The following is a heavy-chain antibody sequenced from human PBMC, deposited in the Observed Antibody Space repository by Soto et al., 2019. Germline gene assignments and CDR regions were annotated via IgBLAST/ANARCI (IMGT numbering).Heavy chain of an antibody. CDR2: INPNNGYT. Sequence: HVQLVQSGAEVKKPGASVKVSCKASRYTFTSYYIHWVRQAPGQGLEWMGWINPNNGYTKYTQKFQGRVTVTRDTSITTAYLELTRLQSDDTAVYYCAKAKFDFWSGYWSPSLDFWGQGTLVTVSS. CDR3: AKAKFDFWSGYWSPSLDF. J-gene: IGHJ4*02. CDR1: RYTFTSYY. V-gene: IGHV1-2*02. D-gene: IGHD3-3*01.